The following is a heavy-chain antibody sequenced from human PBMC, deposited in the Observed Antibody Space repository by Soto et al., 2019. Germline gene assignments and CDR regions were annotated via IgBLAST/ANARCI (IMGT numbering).Heavy chain of an antibody. CDR1: GYTFTSYA. CDR2: INTDNGNT. V-gene: IGHV1-3*04. CDR3: ARENGITVTPFDY. Sequence: QVHLVQSGAEVKKPGASVKVSCKASGYTFTSYAMHWVRQAPGQRLEWMGWINTDNGNTKYSQKFQGRVTITRDTSATTAYMELSSLRSEDTAVYYCARENGITVTPFDYWGQGNLVTVSS. D-gene: IGHD4-17*01. J-gene: IGHJ4*02.